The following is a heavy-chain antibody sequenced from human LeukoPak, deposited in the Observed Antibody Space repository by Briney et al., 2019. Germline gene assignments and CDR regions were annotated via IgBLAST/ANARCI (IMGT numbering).Heavy chain of an antibody. CDR3: ARSLLHCGGDCYSFDY. V-gene: IGHV1-46*01. CDR1: GYTFTSYY. Sequence: ASVKVSCKASGYTFTSYYMHWVRQAPGQGLEGMGIISPSGGSTSYAQKFQDRVTMTRDTSTSTVYMELSSLRSEDTAVYYCARSLLHCGGDCYSFDYWGQGTLVTVSS. J-gene: IGHJ4*02. D-gene: IGHD2-21*02. CDR2: ISPSGGST.